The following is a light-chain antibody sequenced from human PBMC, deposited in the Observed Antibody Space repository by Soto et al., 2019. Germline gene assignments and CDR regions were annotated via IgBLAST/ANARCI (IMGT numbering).Light chain of an antibody. V-gene: IGKV3-15*01. J-gene: IGKJ1*01. Sequence: EIVMTQSPATLSVSPGERATLSCRASQSVSNTLAWSQKKPGQAPRLLIYGASTRATGIPARFSGSGSGTEFTLTIGSLQSEDFAFYYGQQYNNWWTFGQGTRVDIK. CDR1: QSVSNT. CDR3: QQYNNWWT. CDR2: GAS.